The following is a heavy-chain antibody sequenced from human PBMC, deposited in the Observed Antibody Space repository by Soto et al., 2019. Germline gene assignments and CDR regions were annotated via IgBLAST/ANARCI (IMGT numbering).Heavy chain of an antibody. Sequence: SETLSLTCTVSGGSIISYYCSWIRQPPGKGLEWIGYIYYSGSTYYNPSLKSRVTISVDTSKNQFSLKLSSVTAADTAVYYCARDESHYGDYDWFDPWGQGTLVTVSS. CDR2: IYYSGST. D-gene: IGHD4-17*01. V-gene: IGHV4-59*06. J-gene: IGHJ5*02. CDR1: GGSIISYY. CDR3: ARDESHYGDYDWFDP.